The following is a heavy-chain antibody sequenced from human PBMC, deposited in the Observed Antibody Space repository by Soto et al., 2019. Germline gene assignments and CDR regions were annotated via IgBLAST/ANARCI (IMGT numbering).Heavy chain of an antibody. J-gene: IGHJ5*02. CDR1: GGSISSYY. CDR2: IYYSGST. V-gene: IGHV4-59*01. D-gene: IGHD1-7*01. Sequence: PSETLSLTCTVSGGSISSYYWSWIRQPPGKGLEWIGYIYYSGSTNYNPSLKSRVTISVDTSKNQFSLKLSSVTAADTAVYYCARDITGTTDWFDPWGQGTLVTVSS. CDR3: ARDITGTTDWFDP.